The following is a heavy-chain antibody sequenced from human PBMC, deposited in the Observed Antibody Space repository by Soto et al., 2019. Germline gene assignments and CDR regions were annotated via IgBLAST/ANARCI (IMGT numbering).Heavy chain of an antibody. CDR3: ARDAMRLITMVRGVITNWFDP. D-gene: IGHD3-10*01. CDR2: INAGNGNT. CDR1: GYTFTSYA. V-gene: IGHV1-3*01. Sequence: ASVKVSCKASGYTFTSYAMHWVRQAPGQRLEWMGWINAGNGNTKYSQKFQGRVTITRDTSASTAYMELSSLRSEDTAVYYCARDAMRLITMVRGVITNWFDPWGQGTLVTVSS. J-gene: IGHJ5*02.